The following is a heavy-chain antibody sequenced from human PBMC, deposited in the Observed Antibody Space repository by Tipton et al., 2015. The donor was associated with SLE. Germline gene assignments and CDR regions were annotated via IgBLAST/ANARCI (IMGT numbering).Heavy chain of an antibody. D-gene: IGHD1-26*01. CDR1: GFTFRSYE. V-gene: IGHV3-48*03. J-gene: IGHJ2*01. CDR3: ARASGSEGRYFDL. Sequence: GSLRLSCAASGFTFRSYEMNWVRQAPGKGLEWVSYIDDGGSTIYYADSVKGRFTISRDSAKNSLYLQMNSLRAEDTAVYYCARASGSEGRYFDLWGRGTLVTVSS. CDR2: IDDGGSTI.